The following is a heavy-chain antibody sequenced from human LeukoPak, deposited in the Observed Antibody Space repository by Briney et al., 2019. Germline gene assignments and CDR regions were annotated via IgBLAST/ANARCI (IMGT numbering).Heavy chain of an antibody. CDR3: ATVFDY. V-gene: IGHV3-74*01. CDR2: MDDEGSGT. CDR1: GFTLSSNW. J-gene: IGHJ4*02. Sequence: PGGSLTLSCAVSGFTLSSNWMHRVRQAPGKGLEWVSRMDDEGSGTSYADSVKGRFTISRDNAKNTVYLQMNSLRVEDSAVYYCATVFDYWGQGTLVTVSS.